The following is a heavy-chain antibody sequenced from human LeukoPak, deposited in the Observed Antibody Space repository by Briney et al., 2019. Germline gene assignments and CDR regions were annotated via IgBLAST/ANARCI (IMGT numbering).Heavy chain of an antibody. CDR3: ARGIVVVPAALYYFDY. CDR2: ISGSGGST. CDR1: GFTFSSYA. Sequence: PGGSLRLSCAASGFTFSSYAMSWVRQAPGKGLEWVSAISGSGGSTYYADSVKGRFTISRDNSKNTLYLQMNSLRAEDTAVYYCARGIVVVPAALYYFDYWGQGTLVTVSS. D-gene: IGHD2-2*01. J-gene: IGHJ4*02. V-gene: IGHV3-23*01.